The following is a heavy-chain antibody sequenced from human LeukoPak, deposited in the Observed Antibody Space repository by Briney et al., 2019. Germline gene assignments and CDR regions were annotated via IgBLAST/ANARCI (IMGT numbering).Heavy chain of an antibody. CDR2: FDLVHGDT. CDR1: GYRFTELS. CDR3: TAGRAYSLLDF. J-gene: IGHJ4*02. V-gene: IGHV1-24*01. Sequence: ASVKVSCKVSGYRFTELSRHWVRQAPGKGLEWLGGFDLVHGDTIYAQKFQGRVTMTEDTFTDTSYMELSSLGSEDTAVYFCTAGRAYSLLDFWGQGTLVIVS. D-gene: IGHD5-18*01.